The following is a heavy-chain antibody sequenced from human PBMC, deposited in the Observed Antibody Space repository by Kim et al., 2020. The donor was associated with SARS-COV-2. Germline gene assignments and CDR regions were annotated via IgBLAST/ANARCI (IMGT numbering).Heavy chain of an antibody. Sequence: GGSLRLSCAASGFTFSSYAMHWVRQAPGKGLEWVAVISYDGSNKYYVDSVKGRFTISRDNSKNTLYLQMNSLRAEDTAVYYCARDPMYSSGWNFDYWGQGTLVTVSS. V-gene: IGHV3-30*04. CDR1: GFTFSSYA. CDR3: ARDPMYSSGWNFDY. D-gene: IGHD6-19*01. J-gene: IGHJ4*02. CDR2: ISYDGSNK.